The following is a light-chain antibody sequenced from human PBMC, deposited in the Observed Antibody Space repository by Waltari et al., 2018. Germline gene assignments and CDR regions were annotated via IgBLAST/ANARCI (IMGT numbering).Light chain of an antibody. CDR1: SSYNL. Sequence: QSALTQPASVSGSPGQPLTISCTGPSSYNLVSWYQQYPGEAPKVVIFEDTKRPSGVSNRFSASKSGNTASLTISGLQAEDEADYYCCSHTGSNTWVFGGGTKVTVL. CDR3: CSHTGSNTWV. CDR2: EDT. J-gene: IGLJ3*02. V-gene: IGLV2-23*01.